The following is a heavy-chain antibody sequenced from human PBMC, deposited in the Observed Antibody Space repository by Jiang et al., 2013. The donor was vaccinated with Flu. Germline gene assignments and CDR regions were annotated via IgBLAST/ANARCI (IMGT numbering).Heavy chain of an antibody. Sequence: SGAEVKKPGASVKVSCKASGYTFTSYGISWVRQAPGQGFEWMGWISAYNGNTNYAQKFQGRVTITADESTSTAYMELSSLRSEDTAVYYCARKRAVAGTLMGNPFDYWGQGTLVTVSS. CDR3: ARKRAVAGTLMGNPFDY. V-gene: IGHV1-18*01. D-gene: IGHD6-19*01. J-gene: IGHJ4*02. CDR2: ISAYNGNT. CDR1: GYTFTSYG.